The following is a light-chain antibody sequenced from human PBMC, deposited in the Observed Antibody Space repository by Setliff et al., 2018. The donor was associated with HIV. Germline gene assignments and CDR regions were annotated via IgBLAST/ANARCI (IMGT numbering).Light chain of an antibody. Sequence: SYALTQPPSVSVSPGQTASITCSGDKLGDKYACWYQQKPGQSPVLVIYQDNKRPSGIPERFSGSNSGNTATLTISGTQAMDEADYYCQAWDSSTLYVFGTGTKGTVL. J-gene: IGLJ1*01. CDR3: QAWDSSTLYV. CDR1: KLGDKY. CDR2: QDN. V-gene: IGLV3-1*01.